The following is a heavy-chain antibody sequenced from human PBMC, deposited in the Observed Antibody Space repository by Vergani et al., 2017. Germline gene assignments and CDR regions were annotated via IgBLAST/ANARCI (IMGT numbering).Heavy chain of an antibody. J-gene: IGHJ6*02. D-gene: IGHD1-14*01. CDR2: IYYSGST. Sequence: QVQLQESGPGLVKPSETLSLTCTVSGGSISSYYWSWIRQPPGKGLEWIGYIYYSGSTNYNPSLKSRVTISVDTSKNQFSLKLSSVTAADTAVCYCARSGRLTTMYYYYGMDVWGQGTTVTVSS. CDR3: ARSGRLTTMYYYYGMDV. CDR1: GGSISSYY. V-gene: IGHV4-59*01.